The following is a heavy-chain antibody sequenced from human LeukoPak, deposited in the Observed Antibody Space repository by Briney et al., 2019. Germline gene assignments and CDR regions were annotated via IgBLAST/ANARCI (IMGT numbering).Heavy chain of an antibody. CDR1: GFTFGDYA. CDR2: IRSKAYGGTT. D-gene: IGHD6-13*01. J-gene: IGHJ4*02. Sequence: GGSLRLSCTASGFTFGDYAMSWVRQAPGKGLEWVGFIRSKAYGGTTEYAASVKGRFTISRDDSKSIAYLQMNSLKTDDTAVYYCTRVPFNSWYFDYWGQGTLVTVSS. CDR3: TRVPFNSWYFDY. V-gene: IGHV3-49*04.